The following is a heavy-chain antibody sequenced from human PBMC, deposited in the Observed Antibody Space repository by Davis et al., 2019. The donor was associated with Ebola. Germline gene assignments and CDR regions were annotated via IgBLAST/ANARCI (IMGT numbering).Heavy chain of an antibody. CDR2: IWYDGSTK. CDR3: VREIYDYVWQAYFHY. J-gene: IGHJ4*02. CDR1: GFTFSSYG. V-gene: IGHV3-30*02. Sequence: GGSLRLSCAASGFTFSSYGMHWVRQAPGKGLEWVALIWYDGSTKYYADSVKGRFTISRDNSKSTLHLQMNSLRTEDTALYYCVREIYDYVWQAYFHYWGQGTLVTVSS. D-gene: IGHD3-16*01.